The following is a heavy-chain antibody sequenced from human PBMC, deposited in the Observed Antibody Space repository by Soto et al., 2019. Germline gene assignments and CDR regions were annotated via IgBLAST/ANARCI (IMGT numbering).Heavy chain of an antibody. J-gene: IGHJ4*02. V-gene: IGHV1-69*01. D-gene: IGHD6-13*01. Sequence: QVQLVQSGAEVKKPGSSVKVSCKASGGTFSSDAISWVRQAPGQGLEWMGGIIPIFGTANYAQKFQGRVTITADESTRTAYMELSSLRSEDTSVYYCARFPTTSRSWYDFDYWGKGTLVTVSS. CDR1: GGTFSSDA. CDR2: IIPIFGTA. CDR3: ARFPTTSRSWYDFDY.